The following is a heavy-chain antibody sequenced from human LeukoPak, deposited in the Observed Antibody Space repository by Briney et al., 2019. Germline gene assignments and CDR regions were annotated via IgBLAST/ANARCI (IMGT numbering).Heavy chain of an antibody. V-gene: IGHV3-20*04. J-gene: IGHJ2*01. D-gene: IGHD3-22*01. CDR1: GFTFDDYG. Sequence: GGSLRLSCAASGFTFDDYGMSWVRQAPGKGLEWVSGINWNGGSTGYADSVKGRFTISRDNAKNSLYLQMNSLRAEDTALYYCARARYYDSAGYYVWYFDLWGRGTLVTVSS. CDR2: INWNGGST. CDR3: ARARYYDSAGYYVWYFDL.